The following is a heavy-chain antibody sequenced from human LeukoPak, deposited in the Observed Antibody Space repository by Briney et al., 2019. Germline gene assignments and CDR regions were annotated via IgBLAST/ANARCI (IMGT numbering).Heavy chain of an antibody. CDR1: GYTFAGYY. V-gene: IGHV1-46*01. J-gene: IGHJ4*02. D-gene: IGHD2-21*02. CDR3: ARGAVVTTAMGLGY. CDR2: INPGGGST. Sequence: ASVKVSCKASGYTFAGYYMHWVRQAPGQGLEWMGIINPGGGSTKYAQKFQGRVTMTRDTSTSTVYMELSSLRYEDTAVYYCARGAVVTTAMGLGYWGQGTLVTVSS.